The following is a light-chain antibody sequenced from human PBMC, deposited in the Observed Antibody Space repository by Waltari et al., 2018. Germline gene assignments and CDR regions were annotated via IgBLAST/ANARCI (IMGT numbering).Light chain of an antibody. J-gene: IGKJ4*01. CDR2: NLL. CDR1: QSLLNSYAGKTY. CDR3: MQRLEYPT. Sequence: DIVMSQTPLPLPVTPGEPAPISCRSSQSLLNSYAGKTYLEWYLQKPGHSPLILFFNLLYRASRLSDRFSGSRSDTHFTMNISQVEAEDVGIYYCMQRLEYPTFGGGTQVEIK. V-gene: IGKV2-40*01.